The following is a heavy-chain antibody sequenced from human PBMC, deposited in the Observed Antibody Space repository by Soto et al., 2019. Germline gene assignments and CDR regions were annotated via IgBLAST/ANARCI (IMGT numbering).Heavy chain of an antibody. CDR2: ISYDGSNK. Sequence: GGSLRLSCAASGFTFSSYAMHWVRQAPGKGLEWVAVISYDGSNKYYADSVKGRFTISRDNSKNTLYLQMNSLRAEDTAVYYCARDPALNYDFGSGYKFDSGGQGTLVTVSS. D-gene: IGHD3-3*01. V-gene: IGHV3-30-3*01. CDR3: ARDPALNYDFGSGYKFDS. CDR1: GFTFSSYA. J-gene: IGHJ4*02.